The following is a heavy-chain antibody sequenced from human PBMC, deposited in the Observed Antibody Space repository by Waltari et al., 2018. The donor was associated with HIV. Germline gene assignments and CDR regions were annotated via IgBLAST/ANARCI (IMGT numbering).Heavy chain of an antibody. CDR2: ISSSSIYR. CDR1: GFTLSDFS. J-gene: IGHJ4*02. Sequence: EVHLVESGGGLVKPGGSLRLSCATSGFTLSDFSMNWVRQAPGKGLEWVSSISSSSIYRYYADSVKGRVTISRDNAKKSVYLQMNSLRAEDTAVYYCARSSFDVVPEVPAIDYWGQGTLVTVSS. V-gene: IGHV3-21*01. CDR3: ARSSFDVVPEVPAIDY. D-gene: IGHD2-15*01.